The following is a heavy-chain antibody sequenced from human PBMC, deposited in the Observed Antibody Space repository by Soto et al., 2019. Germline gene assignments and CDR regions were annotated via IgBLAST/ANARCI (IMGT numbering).Heavy chain of an antibody. D-gene: IGHD2-2*01. V-gene: IGHV4-4*02. CDR3: ATKNVPTPGNY. Sequence: QVQLQESGPGLVEPSGPLSLTCAVSLVSISSGNWWSWVRKPPGRGLEYIGEISHSGTTNYNLSLESRLTISLDASKKQFSLKLTSVTAADTAVYYCATKNVPTPGNYWVQGTRVIVSS. CDR1: LVSISSGNW. CDR2: ISHSGTT. J-gene: IGHJ4*02.